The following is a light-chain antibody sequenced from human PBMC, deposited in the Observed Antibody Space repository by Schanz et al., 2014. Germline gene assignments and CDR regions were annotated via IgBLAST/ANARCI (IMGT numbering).Light chain of an antibody. CDR3: CSYAGNNKYV. J-gene: IGLJ1*01. CDR2: DIN. Sequence: QSALTQPRSVSGSPGQSVSISCTGTSSGVGDLNYVSWYQQLPGKAPRLLIYDINKRPSGVPDRFSGSKSGNTASLTISGLQAEDEADYYCCSYAGNNKYVFGSGTKVTVL. V-gene: IGLV2-11*01. CDR1: SSGVGDLNY.